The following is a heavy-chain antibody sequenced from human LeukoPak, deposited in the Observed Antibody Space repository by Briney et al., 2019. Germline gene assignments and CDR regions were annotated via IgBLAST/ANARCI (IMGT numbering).Heavy chain of an antibody. Sequence: SETLSPTCTVSGGSISSYYWSWIRQPPGKGLEWIGYIYYSGSTNYNPSLKSRVTISVDTSKNQFSLKLSSVTAADTAVYYCAREVVAGSSFDYWGQGTLVTVSS. CDR1: GGSISSYY. CDR2: IYYSGST. CDR3: AREVVAGSSFDY. J-gene: IGHJ4*02. V-gene: IGHV4-59*01. D-gene: IGHD6-19*01.